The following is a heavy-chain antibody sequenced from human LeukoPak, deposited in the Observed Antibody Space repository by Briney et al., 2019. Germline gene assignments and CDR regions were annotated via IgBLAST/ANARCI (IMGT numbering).Heavy chain of an antibody. J-gene: IGHJ1*01. CDR3: ARDPSPDSSGFRAEYFQH. CDR1: GYTFTSYY. V-gene: IGHV1-46*01. D-gene: IGHD3-22*01. CDR2: INPSGGST. Sequence: GASVKVSCKASGYTFTSYYMHRVRQAPGQGLEWMGIINPSGGSTSYAQKFQGRVTMTRDTSTSTVYMELSSLRSEDTAVYYCARDPSPDSSGFRAEYFQHWGQGTLVTVSS.